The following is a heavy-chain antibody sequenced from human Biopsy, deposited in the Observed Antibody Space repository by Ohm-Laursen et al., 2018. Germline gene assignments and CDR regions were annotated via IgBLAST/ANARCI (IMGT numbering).Heavy chain of an antibody. CDR3: ARGPRGLVAITATAYYFDF. CDR1: GYSFTNYY. V-gene: IGHV1-46*01. Sequence: GSSVKVSCKASGYSFTNYYLHWVRQAPGQGLQWMGRINPNNDNTVYAQQFQGRVTMTKDTSTSTFYMDLSSLTFDDSAVYYCARGPRGLVAITATAYYFDFWGQGNLVTVSS. J-gene: IGHJ4*02. D-gene: IGHD1-20*01. CDR2: INPNNDNT.